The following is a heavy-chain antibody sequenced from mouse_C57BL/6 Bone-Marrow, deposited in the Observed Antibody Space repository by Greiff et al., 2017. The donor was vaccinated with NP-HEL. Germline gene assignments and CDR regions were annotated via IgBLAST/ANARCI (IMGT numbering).Heavy chain of an antibody. CDR3: ISYYYGSPRWYFDV. Sequence: EVQLQQSGAELVRPGASVKLSCTASGFNIKDDYMHWVKQRPEQGLEWIGWIDPENGDTEYASKFQGKATITADTSSNTAYLQLSSLTSEDTAVYYCISYYYGSPRWYFDVWGTGTTVTVSS. CDR2: IDPENGDT. J-gene: IGHJ1*03. CDR1: GFNIKDDY. D-gene: IGHD1-1*01. V-gene: IGHV14-4*01.